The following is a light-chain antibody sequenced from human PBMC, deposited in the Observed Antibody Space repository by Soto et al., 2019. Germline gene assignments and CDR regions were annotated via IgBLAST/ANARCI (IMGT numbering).Light chain of an antibody. CDR2: GAS. J-gene: IGKJ4*01. CDR3: QQRRNWLT. V-gene: IGKV3D-20*02. Sequence: EIVLTQSPGTLSLSPGERATLSCRASQSVSSNSLAWYQQKPGQGPRLLIYGASGRATGIPDRFSGSGSGTDFTLTISRLEPEDFAVYYCQQRRNWLTFGGGTRLEIK. CDR1: QSVSSNS.